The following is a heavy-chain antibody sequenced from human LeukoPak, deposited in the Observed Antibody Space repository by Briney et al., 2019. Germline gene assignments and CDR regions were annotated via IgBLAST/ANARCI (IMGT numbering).Heavy chain of an antibody. Sequence: SETLSLTCTVSGYSISSGYYWGWIRPPPGKGLEWIGSIYHSGSTYYNPSLKSRVTISVDTSKNQFSLNLSSVTAADTAVYYCARFSSIAAAFDYWGLGTLVTVSS. D-gene: IGHD6-13*01. CDR3: ARFSSIAAAFDY. V-gene: IGHV4-38-2*02. CDR1: GYSISSGYY. CDR2: IYHSGST. J-gene: IGHJ4*02.